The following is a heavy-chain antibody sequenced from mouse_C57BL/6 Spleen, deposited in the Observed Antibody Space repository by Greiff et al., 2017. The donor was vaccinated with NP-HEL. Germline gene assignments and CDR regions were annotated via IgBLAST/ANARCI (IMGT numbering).Heavy chain of an antibody. CDR3: AREPITGAMDY. CDR2: ISDGGSYT. D-gene: IGHD1-2*01. V-gene: IGHV5-4*01. Sequence: EVHLVESGGGLVKPGGSLKLSCAASGFTFSSYAMSWVRQTPEKRLEWVATISDGGSYTYYPDNVKGRFTISRDNAKNNLYLQMSHLKSEDTAMYYCAREPITGAMDYWGQGTSVTVSS. J-gene: IGHJ4*01. CDR1: GFTFSSYA.